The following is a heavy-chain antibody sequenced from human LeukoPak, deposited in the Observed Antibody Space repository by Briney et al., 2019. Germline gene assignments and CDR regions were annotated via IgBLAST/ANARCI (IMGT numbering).Heavy chain of an antibody. V-gene: IGHV1-69*01. Sequence: SVKVSCKASGGTFTSYAISWVRQAPGQGLEWMGGIIPIFGTANYPGKFQGRVTITADESTTTAYMELSSLKSEDTAVYYCARVQTGTTVWGQGTLVTVSS. CDR1: GGTFTSYA. CDR3: ARVQTGTTV. CDR2: IIPIFGTA. D-gene: IGHD1-1*01. J-gene: IGHJ4*02.